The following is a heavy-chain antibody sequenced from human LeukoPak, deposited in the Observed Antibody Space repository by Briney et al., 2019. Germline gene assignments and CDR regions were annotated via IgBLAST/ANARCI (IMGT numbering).Heavy chain of an antibody. J-gene: IGHJ6*02. CDR2: ISAYNGNT. Sequence: ASVKVSCMASGYTFTSYGISWVRQAPGQGLEWMGWISAYNGNTNYAQKLQGRVTMTTDTSTSTAYMELRSLRSDDTAVYYCARLGYSYGYHYGMDVWGQGTTVTVSS. CDR1: GYTFTSYG. V-gene: IGHV1-18*01. D-gene: IGHD5-18*01. CDR3: ARLGYSYGYHYGMDV.